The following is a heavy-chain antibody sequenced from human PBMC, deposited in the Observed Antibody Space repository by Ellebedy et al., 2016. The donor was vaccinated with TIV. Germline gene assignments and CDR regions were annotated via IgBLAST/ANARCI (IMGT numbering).Heavy chain of an antibody. CDR2: MYYSGRT. CDR1: GVSISSSSYS. J-gene: IGHJ2*01. CDR3: ARQYCSGDNCWERDRWYFDL. V-gene: IGHV4-39*01. D-gene: IGHD2-15*01. Sequence: MPSETLSLTCTVSGVSISSSSYSWGWIRQPPGKGLEWIGSMYYSGRTYYNLSLKSRVTISVDTSKNQLSLRLSSVTAADTAVYYCARQYCSGDNCWERDRWYFDLWGRGTLVTVSS.